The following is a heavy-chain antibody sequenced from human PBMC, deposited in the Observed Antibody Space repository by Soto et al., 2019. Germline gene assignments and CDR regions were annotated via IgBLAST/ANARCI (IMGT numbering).Heavy chain of an antibody. CDR2: IYPGDSDT. Sequence: GESLKISCKGSGYSFTGYWTGWVRQMPGKGLEWMGIIYPGDSDTRYSPSFQGQVTISADKSIGTAYLQWSSLKASDTAMYYCARQRHSSSWYPFDPWGQGTLVTVSS. CDR1: GYSFTGYW. V-gene: IGHV5-51*01. D-gene: IGHD6-13*01. J-gene: IGHJ5*02. CDR3: ARQRHSSSWYPFDP.